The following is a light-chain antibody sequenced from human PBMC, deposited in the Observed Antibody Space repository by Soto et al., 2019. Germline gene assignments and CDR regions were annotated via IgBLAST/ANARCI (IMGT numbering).Light chain of an antibody. CDR3: QQYNHWPPIT. V-gene: IGKV3-15*01. CDR2: YAS. J-gene: IGKJ5*01. Sequence: EIMMTQSPATLSVSPGERATLSCRASQSVTNNLAWYQQKPGQAPRLLIYYASTRATGVPARFSGSGSGTEFTLTISSLQSEDFALYYCQQYNHWPPITFGQGTRLEMK. CDR1: QSVTNN.